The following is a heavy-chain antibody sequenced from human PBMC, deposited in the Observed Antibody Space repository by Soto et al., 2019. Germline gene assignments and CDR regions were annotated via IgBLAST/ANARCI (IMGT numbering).Heavy chain of an antibody. V-gene: IGHV1-18*01. Sequence: XSCXTSGXXFXXXGXXWVRQAPGQRLEWMGWISAYNGNTNYAQKLQGRVTMTTDTSTSTAYMELRSLRSDDTSVYYCAREGYDFWSGSTYYFDYWGQGTLVTVSS. CDR2: ISAYNGNT. CDR1: GXXFXXXG. D-gene: IGHD3-3*01. CDR3: AREGYDFWSGSTYYFDY. J-gene: IGHJ4*02.